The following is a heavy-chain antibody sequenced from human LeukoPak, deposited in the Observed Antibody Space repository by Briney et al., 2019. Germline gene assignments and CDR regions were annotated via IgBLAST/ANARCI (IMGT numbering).Heavy chain of an antibody. D-gene: IGHD3-10*01. CDR1: GYTFTSYY. V-gene: IGHV1-46*01. CDR2: INPSGGGT. CDR3: AREKYYYGSGSYYNYYYYGMDV. Sequence: ASVKVSCKASGYTFTSYYMHWVRQAPGQGLEWMGIINPSGGGTSYAQKFQGRVTMTRDTSTSTVYMELSSLRSEDTAVYYCAREKYYYGSGSYYNYYYYGMDVWGQGTTVTVSS. J-gene: IGHJ6*02.